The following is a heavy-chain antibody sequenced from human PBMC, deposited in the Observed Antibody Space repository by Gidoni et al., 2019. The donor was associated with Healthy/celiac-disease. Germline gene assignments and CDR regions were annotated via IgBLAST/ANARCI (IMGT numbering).Heavy chain of an antibody. CDR1: GYSFTSDW. V-gene: IGHV5-10-1*03. J-gene: IGHJ6*02. CDR2: IDPRDSYT. CDR3: ARLQLHDFWSGYYNRGGGYYYYGMDV. Sequence: EVQLVQSGAEVKKPGESLRSSCKGSGYSFTSDWISWVRQMPGKGLEGMGRIDPRDSYTTYCPSFHGHVTISADKSISTAYLQWSSLKASDTAMYYCARLQLHDFWSGYYNRGGGYYYYGMDVWGQGTTVTVSS. D-gene: IGHD3-3*01.